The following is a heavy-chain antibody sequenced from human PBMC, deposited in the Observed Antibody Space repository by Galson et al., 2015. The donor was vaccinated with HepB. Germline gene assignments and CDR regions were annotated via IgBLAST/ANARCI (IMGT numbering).Heavy chain of an antibody. J-gene: IGHJ4*02. Sequence: SLRLSCAASGFTFSSYAMSWVRQAPGKGLEWVSGISGSGGSTCYADSVKGRFTISRDNSKNTLYLQMNSLRAEDTAVYYCAKSCCYDSSGYYSGWYDYRGQGTMVTVSS. CDR1: GFTFSSYA. D-gene: IGHD3-22*01. CDR2: ISGSGGST. V-gene: IGHV3-23*01. CDR3: AKSCCYDSSGYYSGWYDY.